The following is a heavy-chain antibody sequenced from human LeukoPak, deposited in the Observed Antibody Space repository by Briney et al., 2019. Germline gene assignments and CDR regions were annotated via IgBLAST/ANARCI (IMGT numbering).Heavy chain of an antibody. Sequence: ASVKVSCKASGGTFSSYAISWVRQAPGQGLEGMGRITPILGIANYAQKFQGRVTITADKSTSTAYMELSSLRSEDTAVYYCARELLSYDSQGYWGQGTLVTVSS. V-gene: IGHV1-69*04. CDR3: ARELLSYDSQGY. D-gene: IGHD5-12*01. CDR1: GGTFSSYA. J-gene: IGHJ4*02. CDR2: ITPILGIA.